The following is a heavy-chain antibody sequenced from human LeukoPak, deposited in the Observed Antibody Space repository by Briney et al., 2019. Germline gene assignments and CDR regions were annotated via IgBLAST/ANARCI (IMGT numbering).Heavy chain of an antibody. J-gene: IGHJ3*02. CDR1: GFTFSIYW. CDR2: INSDGSST. Sequence: PGGSLRLSCGASGFTFSIYWVHWVRHAPGKGLVWVSRINSDGSSTNYADSVKGRLTISRDNAKNTLSLQMNSLGAEDTAVYYCARDLGMTSMDIWGQGTMVTVSS. CDR3: ARDLGMTSMDI. D-gene: IGHD2-21*02. V-gene: IGHV3-74*01.